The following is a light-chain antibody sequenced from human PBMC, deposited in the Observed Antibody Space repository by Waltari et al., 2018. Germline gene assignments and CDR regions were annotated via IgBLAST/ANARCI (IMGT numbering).Light chain of an antibody. CDR2: DVS. Sequence: QCALPQPAAVSGSPGQSVTISCTGASSDIGRYDIVSWYQQHPGNAPKLVISDVSKRPSGVSDRFSGSKSGDTASLTISGLQFEDEADYYCCSYAGNYVWVFGGGTRLTVL. CDR3: CSYAGNYVWV. J-gene: IGLJ3*02. V-gene: IGLV2-23*02. CDR1: SSDIGRYDI.